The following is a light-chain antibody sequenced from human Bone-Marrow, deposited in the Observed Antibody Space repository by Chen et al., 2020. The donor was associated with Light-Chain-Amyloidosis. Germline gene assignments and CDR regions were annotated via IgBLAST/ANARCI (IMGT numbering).Light chain of an antibody. Sequence: SYVLTQPSSVSVAPGQTATIACGGNNIGSTSVHWYQQTPGQAPLLVVYDDSDRPSGIPERLSGYNSGNTATLAISRVEAGDEADYYCQVWDRSSDRPVFGGGTKVTVL. CDR2: DDS. CDR3: QVWDRSSDRPV. J-gene: IGLJ3*02. CDR1: NIGSTS. V-gene: IGLV3-21*02.